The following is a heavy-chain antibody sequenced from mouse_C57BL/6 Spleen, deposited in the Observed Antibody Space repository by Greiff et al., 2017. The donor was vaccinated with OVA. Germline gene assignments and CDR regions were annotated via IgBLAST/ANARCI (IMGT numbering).Heavy chain of an antibody. V-gene: IGHV1-82*01. CDR3: ARGEGNYYFPIGY. D-gene: IGHD1-1*01. Sequence: QVQLQQSGPELVNPGASVKISCKASGYAFSSSWMNWVKQRPGKGLEWIGRIYPGDGDPNYNGKFKGKATLTADKSSSTAYMQLSSLTSEDSAVYFCARGEGNYYFPIGYWGQGTSVTVSS. CDR1: GYAFSSSW. J-gene: IGHJ4*01. CDR2: IYPGDGDP.